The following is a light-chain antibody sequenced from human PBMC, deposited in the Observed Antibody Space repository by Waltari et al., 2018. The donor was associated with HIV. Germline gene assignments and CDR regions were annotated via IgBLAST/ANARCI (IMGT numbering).Light chain of an antibody. CDR1: HDIKTW. J-gene: IGKJ3*01. CDR3: QQYNTVSFT. Sequence: IQMIQSPSNLSASVGDAVTHNCRASHDIKTWQAWYQHKPTQAPTLLIYKASTLESGVSSRFSGGGSGTNFTLTIASLQVDDIATYYCQQYNTVSFTFGPGTTV. V-gene: IGKV1-5*03. CDR2: KAS.